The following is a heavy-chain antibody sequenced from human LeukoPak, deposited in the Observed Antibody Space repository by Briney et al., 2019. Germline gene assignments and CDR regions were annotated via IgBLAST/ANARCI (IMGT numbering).Heavy chain of an antibody. Sequence: ASETLSLTCTVSGGSISSYYWSWIRQPPGKGLEWIGYIYHSGSTYYNPSLKSRVTISVDRSKNQFSLKLSSVTAADTAVYYCARDPEDIVLLGDIWGQGTMVTVSS. CDR2: IYHSGST. V-gene: IGHV4-59*12. D-gene: IGHD2-8*01. CDR1: GGSISSYY. J-gene: IGHJ3*02. CDR3: ARDPEDIVLLGDI.